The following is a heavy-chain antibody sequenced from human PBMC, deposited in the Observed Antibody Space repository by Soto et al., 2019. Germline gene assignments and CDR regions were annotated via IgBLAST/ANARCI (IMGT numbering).Heavy chain of an antibody. V-gene: IGHV3-15*01. CDR3: TTTKGRIEPPTNDF. Sequence: EVQLVESGGGLVKPGGSLRLSCAGSGFTFSNAWMSWVRRAPGKGLEWVGRIKSDAYGGAIDYAAPVKGRFTISRDDSKNTLFLQMNNLRAEDTAVYSCTTTKGRIEPPTNDFGGQGTPVIVSS. CDR2: IKSDAYGGAI. J-gene: IGHJ4*02. D-gene: IGHD2-8*01. CDR1: GFTFSNAW.